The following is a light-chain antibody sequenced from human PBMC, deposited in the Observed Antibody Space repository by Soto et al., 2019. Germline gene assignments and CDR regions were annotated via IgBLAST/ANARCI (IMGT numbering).Light chain of an antibody. CDR2: SAS. V-gene: IGKV3-20*01. CDR1: QGVGSTY. J-gene: IGKJ1*01. Sequence: EIVLTQSPGTLSLTLGERATLXXRASQGVGSTYLAWYQQKPGQAPRVXIYSASSRATGIPDRFSGSGSGTDFTLTISRLEPEDFAVYYCQQYGSSPTTFGQGTKVDIK. CDR3: QQYGSSPTT.